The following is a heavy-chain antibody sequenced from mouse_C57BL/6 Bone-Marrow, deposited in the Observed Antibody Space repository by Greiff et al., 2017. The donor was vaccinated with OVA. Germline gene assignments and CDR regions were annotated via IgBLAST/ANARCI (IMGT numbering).Heavy chain of an antibody. CDR3: ASDGYDDWYFDV. CDR2: IWSGGST. CDR1: GFSFTSYG. Sequence: VKLVESGPGLVQPSQSLSITCTVSGFSFTSYGVHWVRQSPGKGLEWLGVIWSGGSTDYNAAFISRLSISKDNSKSQVFFKMNSLQADDTAIYYCASDGYDDWYFDVWGTGTTVTVSS. J-gene: IGHJ1*03. D-gene: IGHD2-2*01. V-gene: IGHV2-2*01.